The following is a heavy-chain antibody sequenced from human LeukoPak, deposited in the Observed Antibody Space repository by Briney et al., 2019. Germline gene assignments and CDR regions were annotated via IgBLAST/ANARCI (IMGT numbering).Heavy chain of an antibody. CDR1: GYTFTDYY. CDR2: INPNDGDT. J-gene: IGHJ4*02. D-gene: IGHD2-2*01. V-gene: IGHV1-2*02. Sequence: ASVKVSCKASGYTFTDYYMHWVRQTPGQGFEWMGWINPNDGDTNYAQKFQGRVTMTRDTSISTAHMEVSRLRSDDTAVYYCARANFLYCSSTSCLFDYWGQGTLVTVSS. CDR3: ARANFLYCSSTSCLFDY.